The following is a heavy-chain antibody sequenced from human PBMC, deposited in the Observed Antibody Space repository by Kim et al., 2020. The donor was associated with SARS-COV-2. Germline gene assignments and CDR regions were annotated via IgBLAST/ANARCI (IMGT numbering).Heavy chain of an antibody. CDR3: ARGFKRASDFYFNIDV. CDR2: IWYDGSIK. Sequence: GGSLRLSCAASGFSFTDYDMHWVRRVPGKGLEWVAVIWYDGSIKYYADSVKGRFTISRDNSKNTVYLQMNSLRAEDSAVFYCARGFKRASDFYFNIDVWGRGTTVTVSS. CDR1: GFSFTDYD. J-gene: IGHJ6*03. V-gene: IGHV3-33*01.